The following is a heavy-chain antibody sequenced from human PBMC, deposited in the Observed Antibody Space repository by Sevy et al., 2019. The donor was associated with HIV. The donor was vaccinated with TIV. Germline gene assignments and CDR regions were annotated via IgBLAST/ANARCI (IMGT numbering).Heavy chain of an antibody. CDR1: GFTFNSYA. CDR3: AKDRRRVGVPGSSHYSMDV. CDR2: ISGGGGST. D-gene: IGHD2-2*01. J-gene: IGHJ6*02. Sequence: GGSLRLSCAASGFTFNSYAISWVRQAPGKGLEWVSSISGGGGSTYYADSVKGRLTISRDNFKNVMSLQMDSLSGEDTALYYCAKDRRRVGVPGSSHYSMDVWGQGTMVTVSS. V-gene: IGHV3-23*01.